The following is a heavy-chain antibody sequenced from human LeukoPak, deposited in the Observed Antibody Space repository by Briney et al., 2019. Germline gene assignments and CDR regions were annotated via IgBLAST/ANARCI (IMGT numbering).Heavy chain of an antibody. CDR1: GFTFSSYG. J-gene: IGHJ4*02. CDR3: AKDWRYYDSSGYPDY. V-gene: IGHV3-33*06. CDR2: IWYDGSNK. Sequence: PGVSLRPSCAASGFTFSSYGMHWVRQAPGKGLEWVAVIWYDGSNKYYADSVKGRFTISRDNSKNTLYLQMNSLRAEDTAVYYCAKDWRYYDSSGYPDYWGQGTLVTVSS. D-gene: IGHD3-22*01.